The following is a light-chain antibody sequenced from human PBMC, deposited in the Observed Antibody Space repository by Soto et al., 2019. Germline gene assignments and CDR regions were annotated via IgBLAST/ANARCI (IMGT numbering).Light chain of an antibody. V-gene: IGKV1-6*01. CDR3: LQDSNYPWT. CDR1: QGIRND. CDR2: AAS. Sequence: AIQMTQSPSSLSASVGDRVTITCRASQGIRNDLGWYQQKPGKAPKLLIYAASSLQSRVPSRFSGSGTGTDFTLTISSLQPEDFATYYCLQDSNYPWTFGQGTKEEIK. J-gene: IGKJ1*01.